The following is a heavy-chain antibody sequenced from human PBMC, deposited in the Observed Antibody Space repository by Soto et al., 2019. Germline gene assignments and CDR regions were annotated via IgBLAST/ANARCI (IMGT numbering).Heavy chain of an antibody. Sequence: SVKVSCKASGGTFGSDAITWVRQAPGQGLEWVGRIIPIFGTTXYEXHLQGRVTIPADKSTLTSHMPLNRLTSEDTALYYCARERTDSGYYTNWIDPWGQGTLAPVSS. V-gene: IGHV1-69*06. D-gene: IGHD5-12*01. CDR3: ARERTDSGYYTNWIDP. CDR1: GGTFGSDA. J-gene: IGHJ5*02. CDR2: IIPIFGTT.